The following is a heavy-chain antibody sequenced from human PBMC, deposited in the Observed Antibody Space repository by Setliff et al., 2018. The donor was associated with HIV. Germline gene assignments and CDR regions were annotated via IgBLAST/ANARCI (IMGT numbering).Heavy chain of an antibody. CDR2: IYDSGNI. CDR3: ARVLFRQSGSYGHKYFDY. J-gene: IGHJ4*02. CDR1: GGSFSSYS. V-gene: IGHV4-59*01. Sequence: SETLSLTCTVSGGSFSSYSWSWLRQPPGKGLEWIGYIYDSGNIHYNPSLKGRVTISVDMSEDQFSLNLSSMTAADTAVYYCARVLFRQSGSYGHKYFDYWGQGTLVTVSS. D-gene: IGHD3-10*01.